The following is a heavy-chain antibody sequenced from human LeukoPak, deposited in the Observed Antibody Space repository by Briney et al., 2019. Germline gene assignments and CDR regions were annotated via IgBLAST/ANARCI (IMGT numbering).Heavy chain of an antibody. CDR3: AKEIKAKYSSSWPSFYGMDV. V-gene: IGHV3-23*01. J-gene: IGHJ6*02. D-gene: IGHD6-13*01. CDR1: GFTFSSYA. Sequence: GGSLRLSCAASGFTFSSYAMSWVRQAPGKGLEWVSAISGSGGSTYYADSVKGRFTISRDNSKNTLYLQMNSLRAEDTAVYYCAKEIKAKYSSSWPSFYGMDVWGQGTTVTVSS. CDR2: ISGSGGST.